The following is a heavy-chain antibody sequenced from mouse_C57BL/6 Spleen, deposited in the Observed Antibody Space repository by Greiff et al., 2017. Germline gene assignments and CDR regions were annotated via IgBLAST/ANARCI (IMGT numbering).Heavy chain of an antibody. D-gene: IGHD2-4*01. V-gene: IGHV1-7*01. CDR3: VIYYDYDGFAY. Sequence: QVQLQQSGAELAKPGASVKLSCKASGYTFTSYWMHWVKQRPGQGLEWIGYINPSSGYTKYNQKFKDKATLTADKSSSTAYMQLSSLTYEDSAVXYCVIYYDYDGFAYWGQGTLVTVSA. CDR2: INPSSGYT. J-gene: IGHJ3*01. CDR1: GYTFTSYW.